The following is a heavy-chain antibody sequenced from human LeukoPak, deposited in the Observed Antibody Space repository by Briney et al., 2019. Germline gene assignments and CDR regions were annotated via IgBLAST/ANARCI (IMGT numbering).Heavy chain of an antibody. CDR1: GFTFSSYG. CDR3: AKDQWELPEAYFQH. V-gene: IGHV3-21*01. J-gene: IGHJ1*01. D-gene: IGHD1-26*01. CDR2: ISSSSSYI. Sequence: PGGSLRLSCAASGFTFSSYGMHWVRQAPGKGLEWVSSISSSSSYIYYADSVKGRFTISRDNAKNSLYLQMNSLRAEDTAVYYCAKDQWELPEAYFQHWGQGTLVTVSS.